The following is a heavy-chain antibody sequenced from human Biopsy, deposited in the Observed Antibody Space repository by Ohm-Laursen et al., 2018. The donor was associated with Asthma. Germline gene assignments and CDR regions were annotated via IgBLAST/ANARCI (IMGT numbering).Heavy chain of an antibody. Sequence: SLRLSCAAPGFSFSNFGMHWVRQAPGKGLEWVAVISFDGSNEDYADSVKGRFTISRDNSKNTLFLEMDSLRPEDTAVYYCAKELFPGWELRRGPDSWGQGTLVAVSS. J-gene: IGHJ4*02. CDR1: GFSFSNFG. V-gene: IGHV3-30*18. CDR2: ISFDGSNE. D-gene: IGHD1-26*01. CDR3: AKELFPGWELRRGPDS.